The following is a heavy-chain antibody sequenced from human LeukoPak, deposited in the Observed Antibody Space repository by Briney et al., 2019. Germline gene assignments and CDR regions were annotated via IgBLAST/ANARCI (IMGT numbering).Heavy chain of an antibody. D-gene: IGHD3-10*01. Sequence: GGSLRLSCAASGFTFSGYGMSWVRQAPGKGLEWVSGISGSGGSTYYADSVKGRFTISRDNSKNTLYLQMNSLRAEDTAVYYCAKDLYYYGSGSFDYWGQGTLVTVAS. V-gene: IGHV3-23*01. CDR2: ISGSGGST. CDR1: GFTFSGYG. J-gene: IGHJ4*02. CDR3: AKDLYYYGSGSFDY.